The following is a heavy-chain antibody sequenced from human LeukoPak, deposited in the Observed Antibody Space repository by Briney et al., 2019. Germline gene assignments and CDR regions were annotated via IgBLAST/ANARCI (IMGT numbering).Heavy chain of an antibody. J-gene: IGHJ3*01. V-gene: IGHV1-18*01. CDR2: ISAYNGNT. D-gene: IGHD3-10*01. CDR1: GFTFTSYG. Sequence: ASVKPSCKASGFTFTSYGISWVRQAPGQGLEWMGWISAYNGNTNYAQNLQGRVTMPTDTSTNTAYIELRRLRSDETAVYYCAKPRELVYVFDFWGQGTMVTVSS. CDR3: AKPRELVYVFDF.